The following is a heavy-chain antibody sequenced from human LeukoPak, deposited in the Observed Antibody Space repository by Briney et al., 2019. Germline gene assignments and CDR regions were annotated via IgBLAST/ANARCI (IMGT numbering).Heavy chain of an antibody. CDR2: KNAGNGNR. J-gene: IGHJ4*02. V-gene: IGHV1-3*01. CDR1: GYTLTLYA. Sequence: ASVKVFCKVSGYTLTLYAMHCAREDRGQRRVGMMWKNAGNGNRQYSQESERRLTMNRDASTSTVHIELGSLRSEHTRVYYCARVRVGATRDIDYWGQRTLVTVAS. CDR3: ARVRVGATRDIDY. D-gene: IGHD1-26*01.